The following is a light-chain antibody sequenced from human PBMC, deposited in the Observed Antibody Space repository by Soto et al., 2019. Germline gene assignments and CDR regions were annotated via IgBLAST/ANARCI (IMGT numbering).Light chain of an antibody. CDR1: QGVSSH. J-gene: IGKJ1*01. Sequence: DIHLTQSPSFLSASVGDRVTITCRASQGVSSHLAWHQQRPGKAPKLLIYEVSTLQSGVPSRFSGSGSGTDFTLTISRLEPEDFAVYYCQQYGSSGTFGQGTKVDI. CDR3: QQYGSSGT. V-gene: IGKV1-9*01. CDR2: EVS.